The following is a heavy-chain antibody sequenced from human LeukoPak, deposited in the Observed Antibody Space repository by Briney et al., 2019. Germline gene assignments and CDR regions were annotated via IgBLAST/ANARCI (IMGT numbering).Heavy chain of an antibody. V-gene: IGHV3-73*01. CDR2: IRSKVNSYAT. J-gene: IGHJ6*02. Sequence: GGSLKLSCAASGFTFSGSAMHWVRQASGKGLEWVGRIRSKVNSYATAYAASVKGRFTISRDDSKNTAYLQMNSLKTEDTAVYYCTSLGGSGWPSGMDVWGQGTTVTVSS. CDR1: GFTFSGSA. D-gene: IGHD6-19*01. CDR3: TSLGGSGWPSGMDV.